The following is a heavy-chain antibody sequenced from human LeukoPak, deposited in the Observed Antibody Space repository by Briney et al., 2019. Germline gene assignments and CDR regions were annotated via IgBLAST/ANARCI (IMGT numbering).Heavy chain of an antibody. CDR2: IYPGDSDT. CDR1: GYSFASYW. J-gene: IGHJ3*02. Sequence: GESLEISCKGSGYSFASYWIGWVRQMPGKGLDWMGIIYPGDSDTRYSPSFQGQVTISADKSISTAYMQWRSPKASDTAMYYCARQLELNAFDIWGQGTMVTVSS. D-gene: IGHD1-7*01. V-gene: IGHV5-51*01. CDR3: ARQLELNAFDI.